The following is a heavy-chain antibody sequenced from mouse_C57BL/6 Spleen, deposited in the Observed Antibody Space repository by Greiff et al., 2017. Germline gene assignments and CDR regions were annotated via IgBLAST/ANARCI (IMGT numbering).Heavy chain of an antibody. Sequence: EVQGVESGEGLVKPGGSLKLSCAASGFTFSSYAMSWVRQTPEKRLEWVAYISSGGDYIYYADTVKGRFTISRDNARNTLYLQMSSMKSEDTAMYYCTRGNYDEGVAMDYWGQGTSVTVSS. CDR1: GFTFSSYA. V-gene: IGHV5-9-1*02. CDR2: ISSGGDYI. CDR3: TRGNYDEGVAMDY. D-gene: IGHD2-4*01. J-gene: IGHJ4*01.